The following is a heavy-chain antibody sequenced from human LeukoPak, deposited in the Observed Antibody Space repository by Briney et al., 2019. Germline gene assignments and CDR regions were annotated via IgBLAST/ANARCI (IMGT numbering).Heavy chain of an antibody. D-gene: IGHD6-19*01. J-gene: IGHJ4*02. CDR2: ISWSSGII. Sequence: GRSLRLSCAASGFIFDDHGMHWVRQAPGKGLEWVSGISWSSGIIGYADSVKGRFTISRDNSKNTLYLQMNSLRAEDTAVYFCARSRQWLRPGLVDYWGQGTLVTVSS. V-gene: IGHV3-9*01. CDR1: GFIFDDHG. CDR3: ARSRQWLRPGLVDY.